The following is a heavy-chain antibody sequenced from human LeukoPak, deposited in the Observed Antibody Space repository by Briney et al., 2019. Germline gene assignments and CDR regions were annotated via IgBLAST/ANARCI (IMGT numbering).Heavy chain of an antibody. J-gene: IGHJ4*02. V-gene: IGHV4-59*01. Sequence: SENLSLTCTVSDGSITNYDWSWVRQPPGKGLEFIGHVHYSGTANYNPSLRSRVTISIDTSKKHFFLKLKSVTAADTAVYYCARGYGDFRVEGRYFHSWGQGILVTVSS. CDR2: VHYSGTA. CDR1: DGSITNYD. CDR3: ARGYGDFRVEGRYFHS. D-gene: IGHD4-17*01.